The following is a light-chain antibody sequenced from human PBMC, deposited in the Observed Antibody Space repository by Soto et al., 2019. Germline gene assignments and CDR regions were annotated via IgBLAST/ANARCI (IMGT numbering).Light chain of an antibody. J-gene: IGKJ4*01. Sequence: DIVMTQSPDSLAVSLGETATINCKSSQRILYSSNNKNYLTWYQQKPGQPPKLLIYWASTRESGVPDRFSGSGSGTDFTLTISRLQAEDVAVYYCQQYYSTPLTFGGGTKVEIK. CDR3: QQYYSTPLT. CDR1: QRILYSSNNKNY. CDR2: WAS. V-gene: IGKV4-1*01.